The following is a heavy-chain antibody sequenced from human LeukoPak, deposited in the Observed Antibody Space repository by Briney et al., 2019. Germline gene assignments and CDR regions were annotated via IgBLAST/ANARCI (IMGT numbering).Heavy chain of an antibody. J-gene: IGHJ4*02. CDR2: INHSGST. D-gene: IGHD3-3*01. CDR3: AGLLRRDY. V-gene: IGHV4-34*01. CDR1: GGSFSGYY. Sequence: PSETLSLTCAVSGGSFSGYYWSWIRQPPRKGLEWIGEINHSGSTNDNPSLKSRVTISVDTYKNQFSLKLSPVTAADTAVYYGAGLLRRDYWGQGTLVTVSS.